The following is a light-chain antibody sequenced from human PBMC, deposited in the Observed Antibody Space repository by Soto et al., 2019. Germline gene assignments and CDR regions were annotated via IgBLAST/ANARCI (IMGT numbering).Light chain of an antibody. CDR2: EVS. CDR1: QSLLHITGETF. CDR3: RQSTQLPPT. Sequence: VITPPPLSLSVATGQPASISCKSSQSLLHITGETFLFWYLQKPGQSPQLLIYEVSTRVSGVPDRFFCSGSGADFTLVSSRVVTDDVGIYYSRQSTQLPPTCGQGTRREIK. V-gene: IGKV2D-29*02. J-gene: IGKJ5*01.